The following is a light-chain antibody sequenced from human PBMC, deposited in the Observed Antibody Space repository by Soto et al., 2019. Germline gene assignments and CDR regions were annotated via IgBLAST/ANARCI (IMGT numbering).Light chain of an antibody. CDR1: SSDVGSYNL. V-gene: IGLV2-23*02. J-gene: IGLJ1*01. Sequence: SVLTQPASVSGSPGQSITISCTGTSSDVGSYNLVSWYQQHPGKAPKLMIYEVSKRPSGVSNRFSGSKSGNTASLTISELQAEDEADYYCCSYAGSSTPYVFGTGTKVTV. CDR3: CSYAGSSTPYV. CDR2: EVS.